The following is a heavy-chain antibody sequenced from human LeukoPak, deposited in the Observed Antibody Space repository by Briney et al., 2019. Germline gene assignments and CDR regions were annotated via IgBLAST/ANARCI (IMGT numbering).Heavy chain of an antibody. Sequence: GESLKISCKGSGYSFTSYWIGWVRQMPGKGLEWMGIIYPGDSDTRYSPSFQGQATISADKSISTAYLQWSSLKASDTAMYYCARQGRHYYYYMDVWGKGTTVTISS. D-gene: IGHD2-15*01. V-gene: IGHV5-51*01. CDR3: ARQGRHYYYYMDV. J-gene: IGHJ6*03. CDR1: GYSFTSYW. CDR2: IYPGDSDT.